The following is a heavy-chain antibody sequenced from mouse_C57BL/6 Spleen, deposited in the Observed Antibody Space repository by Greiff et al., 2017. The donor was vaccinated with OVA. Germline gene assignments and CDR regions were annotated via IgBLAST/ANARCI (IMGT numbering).Heavy chain of an antibody. J-gene: IGHJ2*01. CDR2: IYPGDGDT. D-gene: IGHD2-4*01. CDR3: ARYDDYIDY. Sequence: VQLQQSGPELVKPGASVKISCKASGYAFSSSWMNWVKQRPGKGLEWIGRIYPGDGDTNYNGKFKGKATLTADKSSSTAYMQLSSLTSEDSAVYFCARYDDYIDYWGQGTTLTVSS. V-gene: IGHV1-82*01. CDR1: GYAFSSSW.